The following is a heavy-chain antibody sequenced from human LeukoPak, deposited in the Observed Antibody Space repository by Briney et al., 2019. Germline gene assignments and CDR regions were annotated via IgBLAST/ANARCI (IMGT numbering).Heavy chain of an antibody. V-gene: IGHV4-34*01. D-gene: IGHD3-16*02. Sequence: SETLSLTCAVYGGSFSGHYWSWIRQPPGKGLEWIGEINHSGSTNYNPSLKSRVTISVDTSKNQFSLKLSSVTAADTAVYYCARDQREHYDYVWGSYRHNWFDPWGQGTLVTVSS. J-gene: IGHJ5*02. CDR2: INHSGST. CDR3: ARDQREHYDYVWGSYRHNWFDP. CDR1: GGSFSGHY.